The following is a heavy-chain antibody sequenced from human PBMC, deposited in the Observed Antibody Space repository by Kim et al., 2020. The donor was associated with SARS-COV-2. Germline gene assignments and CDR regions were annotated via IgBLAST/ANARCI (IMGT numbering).Heavy chain of an antibody. CDR3: ARGQVSYYGMDV. Sequence: SQTLSLTCAISGDSVSRNSAAWNWIRQSPSRGLEWLGRTFYESKWFNEYAVSVKSRITINPDTSKNQFSLQLNSVIPEDTAVYYCARGQVSYYGMDVWGQGTTVTVSS. J-gene: IGHJ6*02. V-gene: IGHV6-1*01. CDR1: GDSVSRNSAA. CDR2: TFYESKWFN.